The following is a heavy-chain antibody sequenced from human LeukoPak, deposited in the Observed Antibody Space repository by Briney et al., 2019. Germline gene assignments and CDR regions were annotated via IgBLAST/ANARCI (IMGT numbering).Heavy chain of an antibody. Sequence: GGSLRLSCAASGFTFSSYSMNWVRQAPGKGLEWVSSISSSSSYIYYADSVKGRFTISRDNAKNSLYLQMNSLRAEDTAVYYCARDRGPASNNDYWGQGTLVTVSS. V-gene: IGHV3-21*01. J-gene: IGHJ4*02. CDR3: ARDRGPASNNDY. CDR2: ISSSSSYI. CDR1: GFTFSSYS. D-gene: IGHD2/OR15-2a*01.